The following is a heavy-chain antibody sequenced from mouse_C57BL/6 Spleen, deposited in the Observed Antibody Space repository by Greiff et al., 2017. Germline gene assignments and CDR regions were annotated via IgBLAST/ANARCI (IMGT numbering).Heavy chain of an antibody. CDR1: GYAFSSSW. D-gene: IGHD6-2*01. CDR2: IYPGDGDT. J-gene: IGHJ1*03. V-gene: IGHV1-82*01. Sequence: QVQLQQSGPELVKPGASVKISCKASGYAFSSSWMNWVKQRPGKGLEWIGRIYPGDGDTNYNGKFKGKATLTADKSSSTAYMQLSSLTSEDSAVYFCARPGTSPWGTGTTVTVSS. CDR3: ARPGTSP.